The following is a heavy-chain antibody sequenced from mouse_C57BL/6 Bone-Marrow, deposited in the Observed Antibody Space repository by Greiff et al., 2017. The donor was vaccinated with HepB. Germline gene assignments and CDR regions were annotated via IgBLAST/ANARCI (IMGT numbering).Heavy chain of an antibody. CDR3: ARVAATVDYYAMDY. V-gene: IGHV3-6*01. Sequence: EVKLQESGPGLVKPSQSLSLTCSVTGYSITSGYYWNWIRQFPGNKLEWMGYISYDGSNNYNPSLKNRISITRDTSKNQFFLKLNSVTTEDTATYYCARVAATVDYYAMDYWGQGTSVTVSS. CDR2: ISYDGSN. J-gene: IGHJ4*01. CDR1: GYSITSGYY. D-gene: IGHD1-1*01.